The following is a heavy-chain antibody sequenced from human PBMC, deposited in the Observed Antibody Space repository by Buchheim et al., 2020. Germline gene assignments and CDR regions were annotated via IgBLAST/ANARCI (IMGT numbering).Heavy chain of an antibody. J-gene: IGHJ4*02. D-gene: IGHD6-25*01. CDR2: INYSGTA. CDR1: GGSIRNYY. Sequence: QVQLQESGPGLVKPSETLSLTCTVSGGSIRNYYWSWIRQPPGKGLEWIGNINYSGTANYNASLKTRVTISVDTSKNQFSLRVTSVTAADTAVYYCARQGQRLAMSYFDYWGQRTL. CDR3: ARQGQRLAMSYFDY. V-gene: IGHV4-59*01.